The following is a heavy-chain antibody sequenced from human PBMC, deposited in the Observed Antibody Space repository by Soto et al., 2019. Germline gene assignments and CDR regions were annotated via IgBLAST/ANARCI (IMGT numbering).Heavy chain of an antibody. J-gene: IGHJ4*02. CDR2: FDPEDGET. Sequence: ASVKVSFKVSGYTLTELSMHWVRQAPGKGLEWMGGFDPEDGETIYAQKFQGRVTMTEDTSTDTAYMELSSLRSEDTAVYYCATGVTMVRGVIIVGLVYWGQGTLVTVSS. CDR1: GYTLTELS. CDR3: ATGVTMVRGVIIVGLVY. V-gene: IGHV1-24*01. D-gene: IGHD3-10*01.